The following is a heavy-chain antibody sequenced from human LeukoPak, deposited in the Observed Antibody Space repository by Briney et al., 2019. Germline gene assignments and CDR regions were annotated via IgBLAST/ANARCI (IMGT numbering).Heavy chain of an antibody. CDR1: GGSFSGYY. Sequence: PSETLSLTCAVYGGSFSGYYWSWIRQPPGKGLEWIGEINHSGSTNYNPSLKSRVTISVDTSKNQFSLKLSSVTAADTAVYYCARVRVRGTRAYGSGSYPNWFDPWGQGTLVTVSS. J-gene: IGHJ5*02. CDR2: INHSGST. D-gene: IGHD3-10*01. CDR3: ARVRVRGTRAYGSGSYPNWFDP. V-gene: IGHV4-34*01.